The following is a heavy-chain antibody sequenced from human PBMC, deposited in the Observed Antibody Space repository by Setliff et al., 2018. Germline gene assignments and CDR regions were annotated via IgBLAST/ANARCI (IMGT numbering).Heavy chain of an antibody. CDR1: GFPLSTNG. V-gene: IGHV3-30*02. Sequence: GGSLRLSCAASGFPLSTNGMHWVRQAPGKGLEWVAFIRYDGSNKYYADSVKDRFTISRDNSKNTRYLQMNSLRVEDTAVYYCARELLVVAANPPGYGMDVWGQGTTVTVSS. D-gene: IGHD2-15*01. J-gene: IGHJ6*02. CDR3: ARELLVVAANPPGYGMDV. CDR2: IRYDGSNK.